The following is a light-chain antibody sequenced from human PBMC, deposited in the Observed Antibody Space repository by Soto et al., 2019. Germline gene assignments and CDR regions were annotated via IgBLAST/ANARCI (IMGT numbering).Light chain of an antibody. CDR2: KMS. J-gene: IGKJ1*01. CDR1: QSIGAW. V-gene: IGKV1-5*03. Sequence: DIQMTQSPSTLFASVGDTVTITCRASQSIGAWLAWYQQRPGKAPKLLIYKMSASERGVPSRFSGSGSGTEFTLTISSLQPEDFATYYCQQYNSSPWTFGQGTKVEIK. CDR3: QQYNSSPWT.